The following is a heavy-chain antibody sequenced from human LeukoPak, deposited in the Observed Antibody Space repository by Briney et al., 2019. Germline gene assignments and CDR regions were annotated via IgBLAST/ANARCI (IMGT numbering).Heavy chain of an antibody. Sequence: GGSLRLSCAASGFTFDDYGMSWVRQAPGKGLEWVSGINWNGGSTGYADSVKGRFTISRDNAKNSLYLQMNSLRAEDTALYYCARVRSGGSLTDYYYYYYMDVWGKGTTVTVSS. J-gene: IGHJ6*03. D-gene: IGHD2-15*01. CDR3: ARVRSGGSLTDYYYYYYMDV. CDR2: INWNGGST. V-gene: IGHV3-20*04. CDR1: GFTFDDYG.